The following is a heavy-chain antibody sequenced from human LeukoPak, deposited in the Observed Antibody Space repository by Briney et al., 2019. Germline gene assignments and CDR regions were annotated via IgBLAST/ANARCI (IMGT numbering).Heavy chain of an antibody. CDR3: ARRVLMRSSSSRFDY. Sequence: PSETLSPTCTVSGGFISSSSYYWGWIRQPPGKGLEWIGSIYYSGSTYYNPSLKSRVTISVDTSKNQFSLKLKSVIAADTAVYYCARRVLMRSSSSRFDYWGQGTLVTVSS. D-gene: IGHD2-2*01. CDR2: IYYSGST. J-gene: IGHJ4*02. CDR1: GGFISSSSYY. V-gene: IGHV4-39*01.